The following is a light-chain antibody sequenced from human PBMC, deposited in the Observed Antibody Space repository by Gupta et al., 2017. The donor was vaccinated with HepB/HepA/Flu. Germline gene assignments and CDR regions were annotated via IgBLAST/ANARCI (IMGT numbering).Light chain of an antibody. CDR2: YDK. J-gene: IGLJ3*02. CDR3: HVWDSSSHHMM. CDR1: NLGKKS. Sequence: SYELTQTPPVSVAPGQTARVTCGGANLGKKSVNWYQQKPGQAPRLVMYYDKDRPSGIPERFAGSNSGDTATLTITRVDAGDEADFFCHVWDSSSHHMMFGGGTKLTVL. V-gene: IGLV3-21*04.